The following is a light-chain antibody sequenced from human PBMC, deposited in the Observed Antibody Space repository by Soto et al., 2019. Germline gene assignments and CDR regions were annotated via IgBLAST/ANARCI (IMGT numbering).Light chain of an antibody. CDR1: QSVSSY. Sequence: EIVLTQSPATLSLSPGERATLSCRASQSVSSYLAWYQQKPGQAPRLLIYDASNRATGIPARFSGSGSGTDFNLTISILEPEDFAVYYCQQRSNWPPRITFGGGTKVEIK. CDR3: QQRSNWPPRIT. V-gene: IGKV3-11*01. J-gene: IGKJ4*01. CDR2: DAS.